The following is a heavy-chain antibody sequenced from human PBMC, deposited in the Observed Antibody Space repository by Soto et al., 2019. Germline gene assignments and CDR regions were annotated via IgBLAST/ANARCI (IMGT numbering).Heavy chain of an antibody. CDR1: GFTFNIYA. V-gene: IGHV3-23*01. Sequence: QLLGSGGGLVQPGGSLRLSCEASGFTFNIYAMTWVRQAPGKGLEWVSNIGSTGTTTYYADSVKGRFAISRDNSKSTLYLQMNSLRAEDTAVYYCATVARNDDFDVWGQGTMVTVSS. J-gene: IGHJ3*01. CDR2: IGSTGTTT. CDR3: ATVARNDDFDV.